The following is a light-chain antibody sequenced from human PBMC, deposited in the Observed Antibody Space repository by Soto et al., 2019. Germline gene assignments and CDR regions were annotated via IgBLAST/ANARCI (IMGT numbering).Light chain of an antibody. CDR1: QSVSSK. CDR3: QQYNDWPPA. V-gene: IGKV3-15*01. J-gene: IGKJ5*01. CDR2: GAS. Sequence: ETVMTLSAATLSLSPGERATLSCRASQSVSSKLVWYQQKPGQAPRFLIYGASTRATGIPARFRGSGSGTEFTLTIDSLQSEDFAVYYCQQYNDWPPAFGGGTRLAIK.